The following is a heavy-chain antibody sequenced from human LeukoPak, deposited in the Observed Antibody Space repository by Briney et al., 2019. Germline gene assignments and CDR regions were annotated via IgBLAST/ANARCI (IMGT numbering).Heavy chain of an antibody. CDR2: IYSDAGT. Sequence: PGGSLRLSCAASGFTVSSNYMGWVRQAPGKGLEWVSIIYSDAGTYYTDAVKGRFTISRDNSKNTLYLQMNSLRAEGTAVYYCASTSIIRGHDHDQFSCGQGTLVSVSS. D-gene: IGHD3-10*01. CDR1: GFTVSSNY. V-gene: IGHV3-53*01. J-gene: IGHJ5*02. CDR3: ASTSIIRGHDHDQFS.